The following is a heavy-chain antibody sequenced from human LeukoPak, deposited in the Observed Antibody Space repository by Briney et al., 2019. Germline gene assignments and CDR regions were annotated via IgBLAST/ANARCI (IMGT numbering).Heavy chain of an antibody. CDR2: IWYGGSNK. CDR3: AVEPYYGSGSYSF. V-gene: IGHV3-33*01. CDR1: GFTFSSYG. D-gene: IGHD3-10*01. J-gene: IGHJ4*02. Sequence: GGSLRLSCAASGFTFSSYGMHWVRQAPGKGLEWVAVIWYGGSNKYYADSVKGRFTISRDNSKNTLYLQMNSLRADDTAVYYCAVEPYYGSGSYSFWGRGTLVTVSS.